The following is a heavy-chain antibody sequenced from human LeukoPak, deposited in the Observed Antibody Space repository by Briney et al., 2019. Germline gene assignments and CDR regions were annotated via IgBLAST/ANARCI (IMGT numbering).Heavy chain of an antibody. V-gene: IGHV4-4*07. J-gene: IGHJ5*02. CDR3: AKSNAWDWFDP. CDR1: GGSINSYY. CDR2: IYTSGST. Sequence: SETLSLTCTVSGGSINSYYWSWIRQPAGKGLEWIGRIYTSGSTNYNPSLKSRVTMSVDTSKNQFSLNLSSVTAADTAVYYCAKSNAWDWFDPWGQGTLVTVSS. D-gene: IGHD4-11*01.